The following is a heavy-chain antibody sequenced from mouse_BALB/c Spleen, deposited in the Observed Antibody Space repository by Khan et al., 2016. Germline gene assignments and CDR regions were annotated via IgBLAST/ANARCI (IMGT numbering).Heavy chain of an antibody. CDR3: ARDPLLRLRKNAMDD. CDR2: ISDGGSYT. V-gene: IGHV5-4*02. D-gene: IGHD1-2*01. CDR1: GFTFSDYY. Sequence: EVELVESGGGLVKPGGSLKLSCAASGFTFSDYYMYWVRQTPEKRLEWVATISDGGSYTYYPDSVTGRFTISRDNAKNNLYLQMSSLKSEDTAMYYCARDPLLRLRKNAMDDWGQGTSVTVSS. J-gene: IGHJ4*01.